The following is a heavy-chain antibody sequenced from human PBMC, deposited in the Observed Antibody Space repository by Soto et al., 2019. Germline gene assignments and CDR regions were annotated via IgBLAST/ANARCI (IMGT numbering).Heavy chain of an antibody. CDR1: GGSIRNDFYS. CDR2: IYYSGST. D-gene: IGHD3-9*01. Sequence: SETPSLTCIVPGGSIRNDFYSRGWVRQPPGEGLEWIGRIYYSGSTFYNPSLNSRVIMSVDTSKNQFSLKLSSVTAADTAVYYCARGPGRYVDWLLRYFDYWGQGTLVTVAS. V-gene: IGHV4-39*01. J-gene: IGHJ4*02. CDR3: ARGPGRYVDWLLRYFDY.